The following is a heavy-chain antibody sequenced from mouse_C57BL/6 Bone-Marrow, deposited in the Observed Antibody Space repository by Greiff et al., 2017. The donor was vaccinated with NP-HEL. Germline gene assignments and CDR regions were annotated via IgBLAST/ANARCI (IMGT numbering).Heavy chain of an antibody. J-gene: IGHJ2*01. CDR1: GYTFTSYW. V-gene: IGHV1-64*01. Sequence: QVQLQQPGAELVKPGASVKLSCKASGYTFTSYWMHWVKQRPGQGLEWIGMIHPNSGSTNYNEKFKSKATLPVDKSSSTAYMQLSSLTSEDSAVYYCASEVCYDYAPGYWGQGTTLTVSS. CDR2: IHPNSGST. D-gene: IGHD2-4*01. CDR3: ASEVCYDYAPGY.